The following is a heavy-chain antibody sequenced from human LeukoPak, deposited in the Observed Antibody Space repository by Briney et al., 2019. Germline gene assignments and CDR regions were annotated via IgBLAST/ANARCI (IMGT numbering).Heavy chain of an antibody. CDR1: GFTVSSNY. CDR3: ARFLGRESNDYFDY. V-gene: IGHV3-53*01. CDR2: IYSGGST. Sequence: GGSLRLSCAASGFTVSSNYMSWVRQAPGKGLEWVSVIYSGGSTYYADSVKGRFTISRDNSKNTLYLQMNSLRAEDTAVYYCARFLGRESNDYFDYWGQGTLVTASS. J-gene: IGHJ4*02. D-gene: IGHD2-8*01.